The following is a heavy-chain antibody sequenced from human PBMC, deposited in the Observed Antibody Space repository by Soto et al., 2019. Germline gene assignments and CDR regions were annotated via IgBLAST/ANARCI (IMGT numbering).Heavy chain of an antibody. Sequence: QVLLVQSGAEVKKPGSSVKVSCKAAGGSFSSYTVSWVRQAPGQGLDYMGGIMPVFGTPTYTEKFQGRITMTADESTGTAYMDLTSLKSDDTAVYYCARGVTANYMGGDAFAIWGQGTMVTVSS. CDR2: IMPVFGTP. V-gene: IGHV1-69*01. CDR1: GGSFSSYT. D-gene: IGHD3-16*01. CDR3: ARGVTANYMGGDAFAI. J-gene: IGHJ3*02.